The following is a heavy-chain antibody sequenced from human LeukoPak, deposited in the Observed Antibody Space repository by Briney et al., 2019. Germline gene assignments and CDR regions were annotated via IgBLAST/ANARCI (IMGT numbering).Heavy chain of an antibody. CDR1: GYTFTNNA. V-gene: IGHV7-4-1*02. Sequence: ALVKVSCKASGYTFTNNAMNWVRQAPGQGLEWMGWINTNTGSPTYAQGFTGRFVFSLDTSVNTTYLQISSLKPEDTALYYCARGMYNWNLRAFDYWGQGALVTVSS. CDR2: INTNTGSP. J-gene: IGHJ4*02. D-gene: IGHD1-7*01. CDR3: ARGMYNWNLRAFDY.